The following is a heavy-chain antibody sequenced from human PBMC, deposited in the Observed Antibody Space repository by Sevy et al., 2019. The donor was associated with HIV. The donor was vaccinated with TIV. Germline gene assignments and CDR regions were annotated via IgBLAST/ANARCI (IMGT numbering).Heavy chain of an antibody. D-gene: IGHD3-10*01. CDR1: GFTFSSYA. J-gene: IGHJ3*02. V-gene: IGHV3-64D*06. Sequence: GGSLRLSCSASGFTFSSYAMHWVRQAPGKGLEYVSAISSNGGSTYYADSVKGRFTISRDNSKNTLYLQMSSLRAEDTAGYNCVKDAGGPAAMVRGVRSFDIWGQGTMVTVSS. CDR2: ISSNGGST. CDR3: VKDAGGPAAMVRGVRSFDI.